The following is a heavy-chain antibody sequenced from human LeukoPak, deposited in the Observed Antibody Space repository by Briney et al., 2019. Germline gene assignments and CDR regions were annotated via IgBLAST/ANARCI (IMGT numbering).Heavy chain of an antibody. J-gene: IGHJ5*02. CDR3: ARVGVVVPSAWFDP. CDR2: ISANNGNT. V-gene: IGHV1-18*01. Sequence: ASVKVSCQAFGYIFGIFGISWVRQAPGQGLEWMGWISANNGNTKYAQSLQGRVTMTTDTSTSTAYMELRSLRSDDTAVYYCARVGVVVPSAWFDPWGQGTLVTVSS. CDR1: GYIFGIFG. D-gene: IGHD2-2*01.